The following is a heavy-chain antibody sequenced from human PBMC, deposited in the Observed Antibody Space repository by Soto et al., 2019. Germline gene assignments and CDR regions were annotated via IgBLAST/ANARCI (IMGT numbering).Heavy chain of an antibody. J-gene: IGHJ6*02. CDR2: ISGSGGST. V-gene: IGHV3-23*01. Sequence: PGGSLRLSCAASGFTFSSYAMSWVRQAPGKGLEWVSAISGSGGSTYYADSVKGRFTISRDNSKNTLYLQMNSLRAEDTAVYYCAKMITAARPLIDVYGMDVWGQGTTVTVSS. CDR3: AKMITAARPLIDVYGMDV. CDR1: GFTFSSYA. D-gene: IGHD6-6*01.